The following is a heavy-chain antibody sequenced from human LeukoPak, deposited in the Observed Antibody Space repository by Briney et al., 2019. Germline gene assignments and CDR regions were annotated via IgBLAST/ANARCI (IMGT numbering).Heavy chain of an antibody. D-gene: IGHD3-10*01. J-gene: IGHJ4*02. Sequence: SETLSLTCTVSGASISGSGYYWGWIRQPPGKGLEWIGNIYDSGSTYYNPSLKSRVTISVDTSKNQFSLKLSSVTAADTAVYYCAREWFGELQCFDYWGQGTLVTVSS. V-gene: IGHV4-39*07. CDR2: IYDSGST. CDR3: AREWFGELQCFDY. CDR1: GASISGSGYY.